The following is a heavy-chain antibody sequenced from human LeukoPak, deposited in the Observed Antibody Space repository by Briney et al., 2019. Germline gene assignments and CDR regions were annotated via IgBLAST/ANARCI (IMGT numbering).Heavy chain of an antibody. CDR3: ARGRDSSWLPFDY. Sequence: PSETLSLTCAVYGGSFSGYYWSWIRQPPGKGVEWIGEINHSGSTNYNPSLKSRVTISVDTSKNQFSLKLSSVTAADTAVYYCARGRDSSWLPFDYWGQGTLVTVSS. CDR2: INHSGST. D-gene: IGHD6-13*01. CDR1: GGSFSGYY. J-gene: IGHJ4*02. V-gene: IGHV4-34*01.